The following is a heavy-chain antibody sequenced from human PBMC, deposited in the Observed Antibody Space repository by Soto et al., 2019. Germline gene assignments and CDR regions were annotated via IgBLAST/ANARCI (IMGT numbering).Heavy chain of an antibody. CDR3: ARDISKYGMDV. J-gene: IGHJ6*02. CDR1: GGSISSGGYS. CDR2: IYHSGST. Sequence: KPSETLSLTCAVSGGSISSGGYSWSWIRQPPGKGLEWIGYIYHSGSTYYNPSLKSRVTISVDTSKNQFSLKVSSVTAADTAVYYCARDISKYGMDVWGQGTTVTVSS. D-gene: IGHD1-20*01. V-gene: IGHV4-30-2*01.